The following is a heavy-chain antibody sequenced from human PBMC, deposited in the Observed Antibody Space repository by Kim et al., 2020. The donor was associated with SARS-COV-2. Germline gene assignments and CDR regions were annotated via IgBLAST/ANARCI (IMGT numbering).Heavy chain of an antibody. V-gene: IGHV4-31*03. CDR3: ATPGSGRDRDDAFDI. CDR2: IYYSGST. J-gene: IGHJ3*02. Sequence: SETLSLTCTVSGGSISSGGYYWSWIRQHPGKGLEWIGYIYYSGSTYYNPSLKSRVTISVDTSKNQFSLKLSSVTAADTAVYYCATPGSGRDRDDAFDIWGQGTMVTVSS. D-gene: IGHD3-10*01. CDR1: GGSISSGGYY.